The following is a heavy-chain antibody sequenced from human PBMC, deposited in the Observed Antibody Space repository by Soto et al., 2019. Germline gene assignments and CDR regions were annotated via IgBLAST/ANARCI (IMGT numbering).Heavy chain of an antibody. V-gene: IGHV4-59*01. J-gene: IGHJ5*02. Sequence: ASETLSLTCTVSGGSISSYYWSWIRQPPGKGLEWIGYIYYSGSTNYNPSLKSRVTISVDTSKNQFSLKLSSVTAADTAVYYCARGAGSGWKNWFDPWGQGTLVTVSS. D-gene: IGHD6-19*01. CDR2: IYYSGST. CDR1: GGSISSYY. CDR3: ARGAGSGWKNWFDP.